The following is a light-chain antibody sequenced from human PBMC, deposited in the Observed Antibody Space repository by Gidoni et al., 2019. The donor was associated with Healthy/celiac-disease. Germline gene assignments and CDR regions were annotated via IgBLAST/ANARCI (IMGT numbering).Light chain of an antibody. CDR1: QSVSSN. Sequence: EIVMTQSPATLSVSPGERATLSCRASQSVSSNSAWYQQKPGQAPRLLIYGASTRATGIPARFSGSGSGTEFTLTISSLQSEDFAVYYCQQYNSWPPMYTFGQGTKLEIK. J-gene: IGKJ2*01. CDR2: GAS. V-gene: IGKV3-15*01. CDR3: QQYNSWPPMYT.